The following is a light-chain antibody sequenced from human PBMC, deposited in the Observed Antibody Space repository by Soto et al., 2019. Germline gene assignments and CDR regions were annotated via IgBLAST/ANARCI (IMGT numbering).Light chain of an antibody. J-gene: IGKJ1*01. CDR2: GAS. CDR1: QSVSNNY. CDR3: QQYGSSGT. V-gene: IGKV3-20*01. Sequence: LTQSPGTLSLSPGERATLSCRASQSVSNNYLAWYQQNPGQAPRLLISGASNRATGIPDRFSGSGSGTDFTLTISRLEAEAVAVYYWQQYGSSGTFGQGTKVEIK.